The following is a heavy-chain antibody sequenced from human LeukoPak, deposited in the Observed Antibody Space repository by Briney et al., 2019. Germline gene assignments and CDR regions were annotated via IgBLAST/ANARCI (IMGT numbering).Heavy chain of an antibody. V-gene: IGHV4-39*01. J-gene: IGHJ6*03. CDR2: IYYSGKT. Sequence: PSETLSLTCTVSGGSISSGSYNWGWIRQPPGKGLEWIGSIYYSGKTYYNPSLKSRVSISLDTSKNQFSLKLSSVTAADTAVYYCATHSMDFPPYYYYMDVWGKGTTVTISS. CDR1: GGSISSGSYN. D-gene: IGHD2/OR15-2a*01. CDR3: ATHSMDFPPYYYYMDV.